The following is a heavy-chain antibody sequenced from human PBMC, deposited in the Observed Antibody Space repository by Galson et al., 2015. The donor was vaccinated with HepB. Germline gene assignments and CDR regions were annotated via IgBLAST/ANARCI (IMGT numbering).Heavy chain of an antibody. V-gene: IGHV1-69*13. J-gene: IGHJ5*02. CDR3: ARVGGKLGYCSGGSCSNWFDP. Sequence: SVKVSCKASGGTFSSYAINWVRQAPGQGLEWMGGIIPTYGTTKYARKFQGRVTITADESTNTAYMELSSLRSEDTAVYYCARVGGKLGYCSGGSCSNWFDPWGQGTLVTVSS. D-gene: IGHD2-15*01. CDR1: GGTFSSYA. CDR2: IIPTYGTT.